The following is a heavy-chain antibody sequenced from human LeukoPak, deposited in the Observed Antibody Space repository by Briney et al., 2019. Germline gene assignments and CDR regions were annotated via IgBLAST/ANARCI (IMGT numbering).Heavy chain of an antibody. CDR1: GFTFSDFS. J-gene: IGHJ4*02. V-gene: IGHV3-48*01. D-gene: IGHD1-26*01. CDR3: AKDRSKGSYGDEFDH. Sequence: PGGSLRPSCVASGFTFSDFSLNWVRQAPGKGLEWISYIGSAIYYADSVKGRFTISRDNAKNSLYLQMNSLRAEDTAVYYCAKDRSKGSYGDEFDHWGQGTLVTVSS. CDR2: IGSAI.